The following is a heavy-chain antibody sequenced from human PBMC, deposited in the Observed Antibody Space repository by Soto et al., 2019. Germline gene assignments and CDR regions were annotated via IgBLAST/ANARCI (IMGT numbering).Heavy chain of an antibody. J-gene: IGHJ3*02. V-gene: IGHV3-23*01. CDR1: GFTFSTYA. CDR2: ISSSGGST. Sequence: EVQLLESGGGLVQPGGSLRFSCAASGFTFSTYAMNWVRQAPGKGLEWVSAISSSGGSTYYADSVRGRFTISRDNSINTLYLQMSSLRTEDTAVYYCAHPRGYGVFDAFDIWGQGTMVTVSS. CDR3: AHPRGYGVFDAFDI. D-gene: IGHD4-17*01.